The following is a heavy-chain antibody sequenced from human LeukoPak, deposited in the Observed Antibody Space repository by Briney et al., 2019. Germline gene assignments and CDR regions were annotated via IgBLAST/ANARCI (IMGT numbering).Heavy chain of an antibody. V-gene: IGHV3-23*01. J-gene: IGHJ1*01. D-gene: IGHD1-26*01. Sequence: GGSLRLSCEASGVTFSSYVMSWVRQAPGKGPEWVSGISGSGGGTYYADSVKGRFTISRDNSKNTLYLQMNSLRAEDTAVYYCAKLDEWELSQSAEYFQHWGQGTLVTVSS. CDR3: AKLDEWELSQSAEYFQH. CDR2: ISGSGGGT. CDR1: GVTFSSYV.